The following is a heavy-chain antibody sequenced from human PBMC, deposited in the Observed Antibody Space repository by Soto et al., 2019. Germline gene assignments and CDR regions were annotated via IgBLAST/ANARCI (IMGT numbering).Heavy chain of an antibody. Sequence: EVQLVESGGGLVQPGGSLGLSCAASGFTVSNNYMIWFRLPPGKGLEWVSLIYSGGTTYYADSVKGRFTISRDNSKNTLYLQMNSLRVEDTAVYYCARNGWGMATVGMWGPGTLVTVSS. CDR1: GFTVSNNY. CDR3: ARNGWGMATVGM. J-gene: IGHJ4*02. V-gene: IGHV3-53*01. CDR2: IYSGGTT. D-gene: IGHD4-4*01.